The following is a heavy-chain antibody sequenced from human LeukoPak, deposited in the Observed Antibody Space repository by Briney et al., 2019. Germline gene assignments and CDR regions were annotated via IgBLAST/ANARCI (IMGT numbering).Heavy chain of an antibody. J-gene: IGHJ3*02. CDR1: GYTFTGYY. V-gene: IGHV7-4-1*02. Sequence: VASVKVSCKASGYTFTGYYMHWVRQAPGQGLEWMGWINTNTGNPTYAQGFTGRFVFSLDTSVSTAYLQISSLKAEDTAVYYCARVRSSSWYEDDAFDIWGQGTMVTVSS. CDR3: ARVRSSSWYEDDAFDI. D-gene: IGHD6-13*01. CDR2: INTNTGNP.